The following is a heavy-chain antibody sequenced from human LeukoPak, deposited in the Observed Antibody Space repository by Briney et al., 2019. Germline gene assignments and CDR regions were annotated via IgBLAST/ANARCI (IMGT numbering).Heavy chain of an antibody. CDR2: ISGSGDST. V-gene: IGHV3-23*01. D-gene: IGHD6-19*01. J-gene: IGHJ4*02. CDR3: AKVKEYSSGWYGVGYFDY. Sequence: GGSLRLSCAASGFTFSNYAMRWVRRAPGKGLEWVSGISGSGDSTYYADSVKGRFTISRDNSKNTLYLQMNSLRAEDTAVYYCAKVKEYSSGWYGVGYFDYWGQGTLVTVSS. CDR1: GFTFSNYA.